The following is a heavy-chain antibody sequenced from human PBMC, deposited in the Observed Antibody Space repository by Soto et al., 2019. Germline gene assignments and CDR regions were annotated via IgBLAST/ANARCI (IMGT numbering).Heavy chain of an antibody. Sequence: GGSLRLSCAASGFAFGNSWMHWVRQAPGEGLEWVSRMNSDGSSTNYADSVKGRFTVSRDNAKNTLYLQMNSLRAEDTAVYYCATAEVDYWGPGTLVTVSS. CDR2: MNSDGSST. V-gene: IGHV3-74*01. CDR1: GFAFGNSW. J-gene: IGHJ4*02. CDR3: ATAEVDY.